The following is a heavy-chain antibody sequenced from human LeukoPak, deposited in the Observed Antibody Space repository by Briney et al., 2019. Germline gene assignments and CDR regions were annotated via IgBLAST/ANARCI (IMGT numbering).Heavy chain of an antibody. J-gene: IGHJ4*02. V-gene: IGHV3-15*01. Sequence: GGSLRLSCAASGFTFSNAWMSWVRQAPGKGLEWVGRIKSKSAGGTADYGAPVRGRFSISRDDSKNTLYLQMNSLKTEDTAVYYCTTYDSSGYFERAFDYWGQGTLVTVSS. D-gene: IGHD3-22*01. CDR2: IKSKSAGGTA. CDR3: TTYDSSGYFERAFDY. CDR1: GFTFSNAW.